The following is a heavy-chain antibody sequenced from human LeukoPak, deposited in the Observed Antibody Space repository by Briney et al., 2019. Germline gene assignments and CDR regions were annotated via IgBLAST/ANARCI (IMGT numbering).Heavy chain of an antibody. Sequence: GASVKVSCKASGYTFTGYYMHWVRQAPGQGLEWMGWINPNSGGTNYAQKFQGRVTMTRDTSISTAYMELSRLRSDDTAVYYCARAGAAGNYYYYMDVWGKGTTVTVSS. V-gene: IGHV1-2*02. CDR3: ARAGAAGNYYYYMDV. J-gene: IGHJ6*03. CDR2: INPNSGGT. D-gene: IGHD6-13*01. CDR1: GYTFTGYY.